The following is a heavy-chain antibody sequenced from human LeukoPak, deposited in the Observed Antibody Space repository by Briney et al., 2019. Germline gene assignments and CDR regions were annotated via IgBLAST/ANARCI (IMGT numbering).Heavy chain of an antibody. CDR3: ARHLQTTYVGATLDY. D-gene: IGHD1-26*01. J-gene: IGHJ4*02. CDR1: GYSISSGYY. Sequence: TSETLSLTCAVPGYSISSGYYWACIRQPPGKGLEWIGSLCHSGRTYYNPTLKSRVTIAVDPSKNQSSLKLSSGTAADTAVYYCARHLQTTYVGATLDYWGQGTLVTVSS. CDR2: LCHSGRT. V-gene: IGHV4-38-2*01.